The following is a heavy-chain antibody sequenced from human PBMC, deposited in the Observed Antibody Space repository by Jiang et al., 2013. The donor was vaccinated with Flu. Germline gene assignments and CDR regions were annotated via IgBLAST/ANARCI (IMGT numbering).Heavy chain of an antibody. CDR2: ISYDGSKK. D-gene: IGHD6-6*01. CDR1: GFTFSSYA. V-gene: IGHV3-30-3*01. J-gene: IGHJ3*02. Sequence: RSLRLSCAASGFTFSSYAMHWVRQAPGKGLEWVAVISYDGSKKYYADSVKGRFTLSRDNSKNTLYLQMNSLRAEDTAVYYCARANPISSAFDIWGQGTMVTVSS. CDR3: ARANPISSAFDI.